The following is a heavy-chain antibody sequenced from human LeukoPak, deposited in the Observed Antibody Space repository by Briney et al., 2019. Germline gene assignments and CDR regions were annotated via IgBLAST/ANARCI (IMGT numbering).Heavy chain of an antibody. V-gene: IGHV3-48*03. CDR1: GFTFSSYE. J-gene: IGHJ4*02. CDR3: AKLPGDDTAMPQEFDY. CDR2: ISRSGSTI. Sequence: GGSLRLSCAASGFTFSSYEMNWVRQAPGKGLEWVSYISRSGSTIKFADSVKGRFTISRDNAKNSLYLQMSSLRAEDTAVYYCAKLPGDDTAMPQEFDYWGQGTLVTVSS. D-gene: IGHD5-18*01.